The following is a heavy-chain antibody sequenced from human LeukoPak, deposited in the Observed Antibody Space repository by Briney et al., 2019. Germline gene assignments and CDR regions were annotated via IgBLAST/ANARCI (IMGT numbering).Heavy chain of an antibody. Sequence: GGSLRLSCAASGFTFSSYDMSWVRQAPGKGLEWVSAISGSGGSTYYADSVKGRFTISRDNSKNTLYLQMNSLRAEDTAVYYCAKDRRHIVVVTASGGHGLFDYWGQGTLVTVSS. CDR1: GFTFSSYD. J-gene: IGHJ4*02. D-gene: IGHD2-21*02. CDR2: ISGSGGST. CDR3: AKDRRHIVVVTASGGHGLFDY. V-gene: IGHV3-23*01.